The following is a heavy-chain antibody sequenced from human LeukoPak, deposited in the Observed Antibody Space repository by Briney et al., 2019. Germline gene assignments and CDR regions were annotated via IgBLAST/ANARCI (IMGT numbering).Heavy chain of an antibody. CDR1: GGSISSGSYY. Sequence: SAPLSLTFTVSGGSISSGSYYWSWIRPPAGKGREGIGRIYTSGSTNYNPSLKRRVTISVDTSKNQFSLKLSSVTAADTAVYYCARVDYGDKRAAFDIWGQGTMVTVSS. D-gene: IGHD4-17*01. CDR3: ARVDYGDKRAAFDI. V-gene: IGHV4-61*02. J-gene: IGHJ3*02. CDR2: IYTSGST.